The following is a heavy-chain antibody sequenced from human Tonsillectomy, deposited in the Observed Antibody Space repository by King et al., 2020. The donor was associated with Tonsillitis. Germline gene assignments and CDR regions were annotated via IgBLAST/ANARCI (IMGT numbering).Heavy chain of an antibody. CDR3: AKEPLLGGDYNLAGDY. V-gene: IGHV3-23*04. CDR2: ISGSGGTT. D-gene: IGHD5-24*01. J-gene: IGHJ4*02. Sequence: VQLVESGGGLVQPGGSLRLSCAASGFTFNNYAMTWVRQAPGKGLEWVSAISGSGGTTYYAAPVKGRFTISRDNSKNTLYLQMNSLRAEEPAVYYCAKEPLLGGDYNLAGDYWGQGTLVTVSS. CDR1: GFTFNNYA.